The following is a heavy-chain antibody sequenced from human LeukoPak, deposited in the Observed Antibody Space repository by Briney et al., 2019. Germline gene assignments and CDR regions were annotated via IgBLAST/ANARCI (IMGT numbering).Heavy chain of an antibody. Sequence: ASVKVSCKASGYSFTSYYIHWVRQAPGQGLEGMGIINPSGGSTSYAQKFQGRVIMTRDTSTSTVYMDLSSLRSEDTAVYYCATDGSSTDDYYFDYWGQGTLVTVSS. J-gene: IGHJ4*02. CDR1: GYSFTSYY. D-gene: IGHD2-2*01. CDR3: ATDGSSTDDYYFDY. CDR2: INPSGGST. V-gene: IGHV1-46*01.